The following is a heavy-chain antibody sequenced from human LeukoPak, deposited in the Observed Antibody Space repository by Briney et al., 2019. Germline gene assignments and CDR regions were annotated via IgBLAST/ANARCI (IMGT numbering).Heavy chain of an antibody. Sequence: GGSLRLSCAASGFTFSNAWMSWVRQAPGKGLEWVGRIKSKTDGGTTDYAAPVKGRFNISRDDSKNTLYLQMNSLKTEDTAVYYCTVRSGFGINKNHFDYWGQGTLVTVSS. CDR1: GFTFSNAW. J-gene: IGHJ4*02. V-gene: IGHV3-15*01. D-gene: IGHD3-10*01. CDR2: IKSKTDGGTT. CDR3: TVRSGFGINKNHFDY.